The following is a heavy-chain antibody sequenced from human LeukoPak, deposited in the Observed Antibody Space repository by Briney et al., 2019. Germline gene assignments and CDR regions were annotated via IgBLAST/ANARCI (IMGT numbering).Heavy chain of an antibody. CDR1: GFILRDYN. D-gene: IGHD2-15*01. J-gene: IGHJ4*02. Sequence: PGGSLRLSCAASGFILRDYNMNWVRQAPGKGLEWVSFIAISGTYITYADSVKGRFTISRDNAKNSLYLQMNSLRAEDTAVYYCARDLSATARAYDYWGQGTLVTVSS. V-gene: IGHV3-21*01. CDR2: IAISGTYI. CDR3: ARDLSATARAYDY.